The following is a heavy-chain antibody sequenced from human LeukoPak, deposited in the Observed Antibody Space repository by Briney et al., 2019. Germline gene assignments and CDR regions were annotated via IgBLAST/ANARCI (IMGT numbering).Heavy chain of an antibody. CDR3: ARSYYYDSSGYYS. J-gene: IGHJ4*02. Sequence: ASVKVSCKASGYTFTRYDINWVRQATGQGLEWMGWMNPNSGNTGYAQKFQGRVTITRNTSISTAYMELSSLRSEDTAVYYCARSYYYDSSGYYSWGQGTLVTVSS. CDR1: GYTFTRYD. CDR2: MNPNSGNT. D-gene: IGHD3-22*01. V-gene: IGHV1-8*03.